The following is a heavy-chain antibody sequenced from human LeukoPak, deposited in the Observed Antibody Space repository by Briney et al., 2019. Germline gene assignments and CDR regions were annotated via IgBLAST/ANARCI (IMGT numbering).Heavy chain of an antibody. V-gene: IGHV4-4*02. CDR3: VRHTAWYFAY. Sequence: PSETLSLTCAVSGDSVSGSFWWSWLRPPPQKGLELIGEINHTGGSKFHPSLGSRVTISLDGCKNLLFVELRSVAAADTAVYYRVRHTAWYFAYWGQGTLVTVSS. CDR1: GDSVSGSFW. CDR2: INHTGGS. J-gene: IGHJ4*02. D-gene: IGHD2-21*02.